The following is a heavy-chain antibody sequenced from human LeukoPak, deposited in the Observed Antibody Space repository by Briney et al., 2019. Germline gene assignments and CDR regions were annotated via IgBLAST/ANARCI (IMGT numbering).Heavy chain of an antibody. Sequence: ASVKVSCKASGYTFTGYYMHWVRQAPGQGLEGMGWINPNSGGTNYAQKFQGRVTMTRDTSISTAYMELSRLRSDDTAVYYCARDIGYGSSTSCYTHDYWGQGTLVTVSS. V-gene: IGHV1-2*02. J-gene: IGHJ4*02. CDR3: ARDIGYGSSTSCYTHDY. D-gene: IGHD2-2*02. CDR1: GYTFTGYY. CDR2: INPNSGGT.